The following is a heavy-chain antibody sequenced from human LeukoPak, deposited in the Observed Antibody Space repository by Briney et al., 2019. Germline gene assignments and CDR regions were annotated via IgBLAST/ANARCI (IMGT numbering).Heavy chain of an antibody. CDR2: ISYDGSIQ. V-gene: IGHV3-30*03. J-gene: IGHJ4*02. D-gene: IGHD6-19*01. Sequence: PGGSLRLSCAASGFTFSNYGMHWVRKAPGKGLEWVADISYDGSIQYCADSVKGRFTISRDNSKNTLYLQMNSLRAEDTAVYYCATASGIAVADYWGQGTLVTVSS. CDR3: ATASGIAVADY. CDR1: GFTFSNYG.